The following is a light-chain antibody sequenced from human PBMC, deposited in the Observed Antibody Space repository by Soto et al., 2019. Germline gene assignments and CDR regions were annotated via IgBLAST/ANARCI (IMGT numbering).Light chain of an antibody. CDR2: EAS. Sequence: EIVLTQSPPTLSLSPGVRATLSCRASQTVSSSLAWYQQKPGQAPRLLIYEASNRATGIPARFSGSGSGADFTLTISSLEPEDFALYYCQQHINWPLTFGGGTKVDIK. J-gene: IGKJ4*01. V-gene: IGKV3-11*01. CDR1: QTVSSS. CDR3: QQHINWPLT.